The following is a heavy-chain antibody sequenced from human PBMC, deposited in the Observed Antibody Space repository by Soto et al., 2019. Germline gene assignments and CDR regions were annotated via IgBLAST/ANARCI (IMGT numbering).Heavy chain of an antibody. CDR2: IYYSGGT. V-gene: IGHV4-59*01. CDR1: GGSIGTYY. D-gene: IGHD6-19*01. J-gene: IGHJ4*02. Sequence: PSETLSLTCSVSGGSIGTYYWSWIRQPPGKGLEWIGNIYYSGGTNYNPSLESRVTMSVDTSKNQFSLELRSVTAADTAVYYCARAREWLVPYYFDYWGQGALVTVSS. CDR3: ARAREWLVPYYFDY.